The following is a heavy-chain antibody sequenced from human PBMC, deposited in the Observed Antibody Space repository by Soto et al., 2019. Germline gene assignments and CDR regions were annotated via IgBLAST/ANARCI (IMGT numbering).Heavy chain of an antibody. V-gene: IGHV3-48*03. D-gene: IGHD3-3*01. CDR3: ASPTYYDFWSGYYRDY. J-gene: IGHJ4*02. CDR2: ISSSGSTI. CDR1: GFIFSSYE. Sequence: PGGSLRLSCVASGFIFSSYEMNWVRQAPGKGLEWVSYISSSGSTIYYADSVKGRFTISRDNAKNSLYLQMNSLRAEDTAVYYCASPTYYDFWSGYYRDYWGQGTLVTVSS.